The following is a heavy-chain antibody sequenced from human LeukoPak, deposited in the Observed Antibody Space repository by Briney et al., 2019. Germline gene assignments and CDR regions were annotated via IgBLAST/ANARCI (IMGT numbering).Heavy chain of an antibody. CDR3: ARGGDYVSLGRVRGVIGRYYYYGMDV. V-gene: IGHV1-8*01. CDR2: MNPNSGNT. CDR1: GYTFTSYD. Sequence: GASVKVSCKASGYTFTSYDINWVRQATGQGLEWMGWMNPNSGNTGYAQKFQGRVTMTRNTSISTAYMELSSLRSEDTAVYYCARGGDYVSLGRVRGVIGRYYYYGMDVWGQGTTVTVSS. J-gene: IGHJ6*02. D-gene: IGHD3-10*01.